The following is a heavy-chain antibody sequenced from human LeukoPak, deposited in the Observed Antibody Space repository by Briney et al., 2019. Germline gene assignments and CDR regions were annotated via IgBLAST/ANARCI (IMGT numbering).Heavy chain of an antibody. V-gene: IGHV1-69*13. J-gene: IGHJ4*02. Sequence: SVKVSCKASGYTFISYAISWVRQAPGQGLEWMGGIIPIFGTANYAQKFQGRVTITADESTSTAYMELSSLRSEDTAVYYCARAGSGYTAAALDYWGQGTLVTVSS. D-gene: IGHD6-13*01. CDR1: GYTFISYA. CDR2: IIPIFGTA. CDR3: ARAGSGYTAAALDY.